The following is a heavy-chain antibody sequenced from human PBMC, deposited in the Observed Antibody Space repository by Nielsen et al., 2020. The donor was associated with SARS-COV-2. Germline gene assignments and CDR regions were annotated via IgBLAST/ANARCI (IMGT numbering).Heavy chain of an antibody. V-gene: IGHV4-59*08. Sequence: RQAPGKGLEWIAYIYHTGRTNYNPSLENRVTISLDTAKNQFSLKLSSVTAADTAVYHCARHAPGYYDYWGQGTLVTVSS. CDR3: ARHAPGYYDY. CDR2: IYHTGRT. J-gene: IGHJ4*02.